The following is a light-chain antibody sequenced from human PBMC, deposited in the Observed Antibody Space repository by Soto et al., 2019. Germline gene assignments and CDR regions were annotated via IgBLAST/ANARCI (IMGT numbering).Light chain of an antibody. J-gene: IGKJ1*01. CDR1: QSISSY. CDR2: AAS. V-gene: IGKV1-5*01. CDR3: QQYNNWPGT. Sequence: DIQMTQSPSTLSASVGDRVTITCRASQSISSYLAWYQQKPGKAPKLLIYAASNLQSGVLSRFSGSGSGTDFTLTISSLQSEDFAVYYCQQYNNWPGTFGQGTKVDIK.